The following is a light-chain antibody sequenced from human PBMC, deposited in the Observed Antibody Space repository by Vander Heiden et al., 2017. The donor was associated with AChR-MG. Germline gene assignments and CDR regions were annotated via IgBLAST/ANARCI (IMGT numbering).Light chain of an antibody. J-gene: IGLJ3*02. CDR3: CSYPGAYTRV. CDR2: DVS. Sequence: QSALTQPRSVSGSPGQSVTISCTETSSDFGGYNYVSWFQQHPGKAPRLMIYDVSKRPSGVPDRFSGSKSGKTASLTISGLQAEDEADYYCCSYPGAYTRVFGGGTKLTVL. V-gene: IGLV2-11*01. CDR1: SSDFGGYNY.